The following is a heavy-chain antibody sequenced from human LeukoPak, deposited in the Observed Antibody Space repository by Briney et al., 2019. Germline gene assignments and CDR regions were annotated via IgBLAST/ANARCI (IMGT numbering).Heavy chain of an antibody. Sequence: KPSETLSLTCTVSGXSISSGGYYWSWIRQHPGKGLEWIGYIYYSGSTYYNPSLKSRVTISVDTSKNQFSLKLSSVTAADTAVYYCASSTHIYYDSSGYPFDYWGQGTLVTVSS. J-gene: IGHJ4*02. CDR1: GXSISSGGYY. V-gene: IGHV4-31*03. D-gene: IGHD3-22*01. CDR2: IYYSGST. CDR3: ASSTHIYYDSSGYPFDY.